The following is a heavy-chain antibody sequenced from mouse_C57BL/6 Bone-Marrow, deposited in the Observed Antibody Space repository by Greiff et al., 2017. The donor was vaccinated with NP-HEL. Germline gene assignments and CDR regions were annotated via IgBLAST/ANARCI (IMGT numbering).Heavy chain of an antibody. Sequence: QVQLQQSGAELARPGASVKLSCKASGYTFTSYGISWVKQRTGQGLEWIGEIYPRSGNTYYNEKFKGKATLTADKSSSTAYMELRSLTSEDSAVYICARDLYYGSGYGYWGQGTTLSVSS. CDR3: ARDLYYGSGYGY. CDR2: IYPRSGNT. V-gene: IGHV1-81*01. CDR1: GYTFTSYG. D-gene: IGHD1-1*01. J-gene: IGHJ2*01.